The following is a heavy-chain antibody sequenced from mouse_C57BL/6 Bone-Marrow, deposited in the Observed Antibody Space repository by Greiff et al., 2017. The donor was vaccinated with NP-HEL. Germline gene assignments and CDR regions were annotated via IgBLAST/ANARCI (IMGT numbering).Heavy chain of an antibody. CDR2: ISYDGSN. V-gene: IGHV3-6*01. Sequence: DVKLQESGPGLVKPSQSLSLSCSVTGYSFTSGYFWNWIRQFPGNQLEWLGYISYDGSNNYNPSLKNRISITRDTSKNQFFLKLNSVTTEDTATYYCARRLLIHFDYWGQGTTLTVSS. CDR1: GYSFTSGYF. CDR3: ARRLLIHFDY. J-gene: IGHJ2*01.